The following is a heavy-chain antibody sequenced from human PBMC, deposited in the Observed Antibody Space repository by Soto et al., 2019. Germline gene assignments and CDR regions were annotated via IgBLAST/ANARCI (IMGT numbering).Heavy chain of an antibody. CDR2: VSYDGIDE. Sequence: PGGSLRLSSAASGVNFTSFGIHWVRQAPGKGLEWVAVVSYDGIDENYADSVKGRFSISRDNSKNTVYLQMNSLRGEDTAVYYCARAMTTVTTFDYWGQGTLVTVSS. J-gene: IGHJ4*02. V-gene: IGHV3-30*03. CDR3: ARAMTTVTTFDY. D-gene: IGHD4-17*01. CDR1: GVNFTSFG.